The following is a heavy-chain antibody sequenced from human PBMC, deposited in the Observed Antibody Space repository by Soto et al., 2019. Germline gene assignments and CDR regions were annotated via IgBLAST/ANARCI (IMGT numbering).Heavy chain of an antibody. J-gene: IGHJ5*02. CDR3: ARGLIAAAGRPNWFDP. Sequence: LSLTCAVSGGSISSGGYSWSWIRQPPGKGLEWIGYIYHSGSTYYNPSLKSRVTISVDRSKNQFSLKLSSVTAADTAVYYCARGLIAAAGRPNWFDPWGQGTLVTVSS. CDR2: IYHSGST. V-gene: IGHV4-30-2*01. CDR1: GGSISSGGYS. D-gene: IGHD6-13*01.